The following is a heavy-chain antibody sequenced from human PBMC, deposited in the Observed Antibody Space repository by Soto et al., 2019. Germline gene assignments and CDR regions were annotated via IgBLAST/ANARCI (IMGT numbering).Heavy chain of an antibody. Sequence: QVQLVESGGGVVQPGRSLRLSCAASGFSFSNYGMHWVRQAPGKGLEWVAAIYYDGSNKEYADSVKGLFTISRDNSKNTLFLELDSVRGEDTAVYYCARDATSGSDSRFDDWGQGNLVTVSS. J-gene: IGHJ4*02. CDR2: IYYDGSNK. CDR3: ARDATSGSDSRFDD. CDR1: GFSFSNYG. V-gene: IGHV3-33*01. D-gene: IGHD6-13*01.